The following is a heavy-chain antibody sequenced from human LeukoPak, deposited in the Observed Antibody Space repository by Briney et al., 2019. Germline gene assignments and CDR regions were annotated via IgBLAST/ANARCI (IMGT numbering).Heavy chain of an antibody. CDR2: ISAYNGNT. CDR3: ARGLPWGQSSLYGMDV. V-gene: IGHV1-18*01. D-gene: IGHD7-27*01. Sequence: ASVKVSCKASGYTFTRYGVSWVRQAPGQRLEWMGWISAYNGNTKYAEKVQARVTMTRDTSTSTAYMDLRSLRSDDTAVYYCARGLPWGQSSLYGMDVWGQGTTVTVSS. CDR1: GYTFTRYG. J-gene: IGHJ6*02.